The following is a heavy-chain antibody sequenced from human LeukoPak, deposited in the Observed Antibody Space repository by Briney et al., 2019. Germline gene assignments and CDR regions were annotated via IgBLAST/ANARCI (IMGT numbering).Heavy chain of an antibody. V-gene: IGHV3-30*02. J-gene: IGHJ4*02. CDR1: GFTFSSYG. Sequence: GGSLRLSCAASGFTFSSYGMHWVRQAPGKGLEWVAFIRYDGSNKYYADSVKGRFTIPRDNSKNTLYLQMNSLRAEDTAVYYCAKDREYQLLYWGAADYWGQGTLVTVSS. CDR3: AKDREYQLLYWGAADY. CDR2: IRYDGSNK. D-gene: IGHD2-2*02.